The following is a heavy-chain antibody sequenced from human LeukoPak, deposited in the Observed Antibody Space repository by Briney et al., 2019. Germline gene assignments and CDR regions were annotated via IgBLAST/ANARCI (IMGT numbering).Heavy chain of an antibody. D-gene: IGHD4-11*01. CDR2: IIPIFGTA. V-gene: IGHV1-69*01. J-gene: IGHJ4*02. Sequence: SVKVSCKASGGTFSSYAISWVRQAPGQGLEWMGGIIPIFGTANYAQKFQGRVTITADESTSTAYMELSSLRSGDTAVYYCARGTTTVTLYFDYWGQGTLVTVSS. CDR3: ARGTTTVTLYFDY. CDR1: GGTFSSYA.